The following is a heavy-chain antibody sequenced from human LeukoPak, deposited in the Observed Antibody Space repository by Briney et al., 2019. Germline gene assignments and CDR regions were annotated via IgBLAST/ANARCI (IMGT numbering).Heavy chain of an antibody. CDR3: AKAYYYDSSGYYYLGY. D-gene: IGHD3-22*01. V-gene: IGHV3-23*01. Sequence: GGSLRLSCAASGFTFSSYAMSWVHQAPGKGLEWVSAISGSGGSTYYADSVKGRFTISRDNSKNTLYMQMNSLRAEDTAVYYCAKAYYYDSSGYYYLGYWGQGTLVTVSP. CDR1: GFTFSSYA. J-gene: IGHJ4*02. CDR2: ISGSGGST.